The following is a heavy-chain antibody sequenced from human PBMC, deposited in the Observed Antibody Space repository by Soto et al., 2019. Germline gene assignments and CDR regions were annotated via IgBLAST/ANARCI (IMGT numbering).Heavy chain of an antibody. Sequence: GGSLRLSCAASGFTFSSYWMSWVRQAPGKGLEWVANIKLDGSEKYYVDSVKGRFTISRDNAKNSLYLQMNSLRAEDTAVYYCARDDPNPYSYYGMDVWGQGTTVTVSS. CDR2: IKLDGSEK. V-gene: IGHV3-7*01. J-gene: IGHJ6*02. CDR3: ARDDPNPYSYYGMDV. CDR1: GFTFSSYW.